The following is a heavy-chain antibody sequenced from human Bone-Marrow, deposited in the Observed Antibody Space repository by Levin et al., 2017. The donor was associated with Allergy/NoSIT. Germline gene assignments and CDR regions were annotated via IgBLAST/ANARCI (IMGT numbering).Heavy chain of an antibody. Sequence: LVKVSCKASGGTFSSYGFSWVRQAPGQGLEWMGGIVPIFGVANSAQKFQGRVTITADESTSTAYLDLSSLRSEDTAIYYCARDPFCTNTNCFGWFDPWGQGTLVTVSS. CDR2: IVPIFGVA. J-gene: IGHJ5*02. D-gene: IGHD2-8*01. CDR1: GGTFSSYG. CDR3: ARDPFCTNTNCFGWFDP. V-gene: IGHV1-69*13.